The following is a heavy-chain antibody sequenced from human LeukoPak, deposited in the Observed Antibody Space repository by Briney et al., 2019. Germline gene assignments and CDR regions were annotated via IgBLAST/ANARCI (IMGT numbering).Heavy chain of an antibody. Sequence: PSETLSLTCTVSGGSMRSYYWSWIRQPPGKGLEWIGYIYYTGSTIYNPSLKSRVTISLDTSKNQFSMKMNSVTAADTAVYYCARLHTVVQGAFDIWGQGTMVTVSS. CDR2: IYYTGST. D-gene: IGHD4-23*01. CDR3: ARLHTVVQGAFDI. J-gene: IGHJ3*02. CDR1: GGSMRSYY. V-gene: IGHV4-59*08.